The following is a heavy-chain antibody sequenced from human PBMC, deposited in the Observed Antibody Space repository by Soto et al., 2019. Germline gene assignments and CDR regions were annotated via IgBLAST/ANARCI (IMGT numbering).Heavy chain of an antibody. Sequence: ASVKVSCKASGYTFTSYGISWVRHAPGQGLEWMGWINPNSGGTNYAQKFQGWVTMTRDTSISTAYMELSRLRSDDTAVYYSARDRRIAARPGGYNWFDPWGQGTVVTVSS. J-gene: IGHJ5*02. V-gene: IGHV1-2*04. D-gene: IGHD6-6*01. CDR3: ARDRRIAARPGGYNWFDP. CDR1: GYTFTSYG. CDR2: INPNSGGT.